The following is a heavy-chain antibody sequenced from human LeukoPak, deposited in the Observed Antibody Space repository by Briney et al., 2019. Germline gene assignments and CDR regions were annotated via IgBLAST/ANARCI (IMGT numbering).Heavy chain of an antibody. Sequence: PSETLSLTCTVPGDSTISYYWSWIRQPPGKGLEWIGYMHNGVHTNYNPSLKSRVTISVDTSKNQFSLKLSSVTAADTAVYYCARGEGYSSGWYLYYFDYWGQGTLVTVSS. CDR1: GDSTISYY. CDR2: MHNGVHT. D-gene: IGHD6-19*01. J-gene: IGHJ4*02. V-gene: IGHV4-59*01. CDR3: ARGEGYSSGWYLYYFDY.